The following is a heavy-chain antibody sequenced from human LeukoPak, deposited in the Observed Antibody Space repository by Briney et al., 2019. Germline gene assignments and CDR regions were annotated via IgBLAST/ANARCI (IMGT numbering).Heavy chain of an antibody. V-gene: IGHV1-2*02. CDR1: GYTFTGYY. CDR3: ARRARYSSSWYLLDY. Sequence: ASVKVSCKASGYTFTGYYMHWVRQAPGQGLEWMGWINPNSGGTNYAQKFQGRVTMTRDTSISTAYMELSRLRSDDTAVYYCARRARYSSSWYLLDYWGQGTLVTVPS. J-gene: IGHJ4*02. CDR2: INPNSGGT. D-gene: IGHD6-13*01.